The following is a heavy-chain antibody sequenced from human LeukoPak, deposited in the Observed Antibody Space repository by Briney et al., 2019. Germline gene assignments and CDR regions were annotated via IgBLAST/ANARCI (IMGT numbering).Heavy chain of an antibody. J-gene: IGHJ4*02. CDR3: TRGMGVY. V-gene: IGHV3-49*04. Sequence: GCPLRLSCTATGFTFGHYALSPVRQPPRQALEWVGFIRSKAYGGTTEYAASVKGRFTISRDDSKSIAYLQMNSLKTEDTAVYYCTRGMGVYWGQGTLVTVSS. D-gene: IGHD3-16*01. CDR1: GFTFGHYA. CDR2: IRSKAYGGTT.